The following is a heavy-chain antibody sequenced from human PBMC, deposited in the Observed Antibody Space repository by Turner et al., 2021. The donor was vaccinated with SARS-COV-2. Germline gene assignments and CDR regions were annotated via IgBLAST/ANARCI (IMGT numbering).Heavy chain of an antibody. CDR3: ARSTYCSSTRCYDAFDI. CDR2: IYSGGST. Sequence: EVQLVETGGGLIQPGGSLRLSCAASGFTVSSNYMSWVRQAPGKGLEGVSVIYSGGSTYYADSVKGRFTISRDNSKNTLYLQMNSLRGEDTAVYYCARSTYCSSTRCYDAFDIWGQGTMVTVSS. J-gene: IGHJ3*02. CDR1: GFTVSSNY. V-gene: IGHV3-53*02. D-gene: IGHD2-2*01.